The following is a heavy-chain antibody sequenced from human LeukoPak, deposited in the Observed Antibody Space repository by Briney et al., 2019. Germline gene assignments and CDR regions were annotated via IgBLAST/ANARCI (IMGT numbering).Heavy chain of an antibody. CDR3: SRAVAHLDY. V-gene: IGHV3-49*04. CDR2: IRSESYGGTT. J-gene: IGHJ4*02. Sequence: PGGSLRLSCTASGFIFGGYAVSWVRQAPGKGLEWVGFIRSESYGGTTEYAASVKGRFTISRDDSKSIAYLQMNSLKTEDTAVYYCSRAVAHLDYWGQGTLVTVSS. D-gene: IGHD4-23*01. CDR1: GFIFGGYA.